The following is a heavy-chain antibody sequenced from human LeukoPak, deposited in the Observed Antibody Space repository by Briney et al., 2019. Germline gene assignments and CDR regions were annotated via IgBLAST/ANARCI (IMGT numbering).Heavy chain of an antibody. D-gene: IGHD3-10*01. CDR2: ISSSGSTI. Sequence: ESGGSLRLSCAVSGFNFSDYYMSWIRQAPGKGLEWVSYISSSGSTIYYADSVKGRFTISRDNAKNSLYLQMNSLRPEDTAVYYCAREGHNLWFGTGFDFWGQGTLVTVSS. V-gene: IGHV3-11*01. CDR3: AREGHNLWFGTGFDF. CDR1: GFNFSDYY. J-gene: IGHJ4*02.